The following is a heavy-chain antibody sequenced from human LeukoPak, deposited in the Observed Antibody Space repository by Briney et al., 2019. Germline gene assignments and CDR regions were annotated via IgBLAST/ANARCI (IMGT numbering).Heavy chain of an antibody. Sequence: PGGSLRLSCAASGFIFSSYWMSWVRQAPGKGLEWVANIKQDGSEKYYVDSVKGRFTISRDNAKNSLYLQMNSLRAEDTAVYYCARDSEDGRGVDTAMVFPHPRAFDIWGQGTMVTVSS. CDR1: GFIFSSYW. D-gene: IGHD5-18*01. CDR2: IKQDGSEK. V-gene: IGHV3-7*01. J-gene: IGHJ3*02. CDR3: ARDSEDGRGVDTAMVFPHPRAFDI.